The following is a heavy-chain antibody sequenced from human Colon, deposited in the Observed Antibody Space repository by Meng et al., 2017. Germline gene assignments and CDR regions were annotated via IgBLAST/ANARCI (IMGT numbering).Heavy chain of an antibody. CDR1: GFTFSSYW. CDR3: ASPTQPYYFDY. V-gene: IGHV3-7*01. J-gene: IGHJ4*02. CDR2: IKQDGSEK. D-gene: IGHD5-18*01. Sequence: GESLKISCAASGFTFSSYWMSWVRQAPGKGLEWVANIKQDGSEKYYVDSVKGRFTISRDNAKNSLYLQMNSLRAEDTAVYYCASPTQPYYFDYWGQGTLVTVSS.